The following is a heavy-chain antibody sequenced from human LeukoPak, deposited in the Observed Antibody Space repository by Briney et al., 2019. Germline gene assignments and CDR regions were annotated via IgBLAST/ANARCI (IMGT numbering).Heavy chain of an antibody. Sequence: SETLSLTYRVSGGSTSSSSYYWGWIRQPPGKGLEWFGSVHDNVSTFYHPSLKNRVTISLDTSTNQFYLKLSSVTAADTAVYYCAREATSYSYYLDYWRQGSLVTVSS. CDR2: VHDNVST. J-gene: IGHJ4*02. CDR3: AREATSYSYYLDY. D-gene: IGHD4-11*01. CDR1: GGSTSSSSYY. V-gene: IGHV4-39*07.